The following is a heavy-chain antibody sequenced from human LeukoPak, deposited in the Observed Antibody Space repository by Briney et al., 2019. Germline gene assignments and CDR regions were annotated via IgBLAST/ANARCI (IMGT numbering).Heavy chain of an antibody. Sequence: SETLSLTCAVYGGSFSGYYWSWIRQPPGKGLEWIGEINHSGSTNYNPSLKSRVTISVDTSKSQFSLKLSSVTAADTAVYYCARGGGERGYYFDYWGQGTLVTVSS. CDR2: INHSGST. CDR3: ARGGGERGYYFDY. V-gene: IGHV4-34*01. J-gene: IGHJ4*02. CDR1: GGSFSGYY. D-gene: IGHD3-16*01.